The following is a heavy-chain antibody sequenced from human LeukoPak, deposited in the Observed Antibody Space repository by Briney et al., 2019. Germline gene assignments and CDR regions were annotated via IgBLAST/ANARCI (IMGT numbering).Heavy chain of an antibody. CDR2: IYWDDDK. Sequence: SGPTLVKPTQTLTLTCTFSGFSLSTSGVGVGWIRRPPGKALEWLALIYWDDDKRYSPSLKSRLTITKDTSKNQVVLTMTNMDPVDTATYYCAHRRTIAVAGREGFDYWGQGTLVTVSS. CDR3: AHRRTIAVAGREGFDY. V-gene: IGHV2-5*02. D-gene: IGHD6-19*01. J-gene: IGHJ4*02. CDR1: GFSLSTSGVG.